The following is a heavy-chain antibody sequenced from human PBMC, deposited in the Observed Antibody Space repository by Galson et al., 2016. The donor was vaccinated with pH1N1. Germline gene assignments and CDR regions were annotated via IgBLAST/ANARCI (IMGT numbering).Heavy chain of an antibody. CDR3: AIMYCGGDCPPGYFDL. Sequence: SVKVSCKASGYTFTNFDINWVRQATGQGLEWMGWMNPNSGNTGYAQKFQGRVTMTRNTSIRTAYMELSSLRSEDTAIYYCAIMYCGGDCPPGYFDLRGRGTLVTVSS. CDR1: GYTFTNFD. V-gene: IGHV1-8*01. J-gene: IGHJ2*01. CDR2: MNPNSGNT. D-gene: IGHD2-21*02.